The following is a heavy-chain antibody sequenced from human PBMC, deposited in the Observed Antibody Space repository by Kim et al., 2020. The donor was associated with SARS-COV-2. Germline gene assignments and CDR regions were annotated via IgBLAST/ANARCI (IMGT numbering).Heavy chain of an antibody. CDR2: IYDSGST. V-gene: IGHV4-4*02. CDR3: ARYCGGHSCYGYDY. CDR1: GGSISSSNW. Sequence: SETLSLTCAVSGGSISSSNWWNWVRQPPGKGLEWIGEIYDSGSTKYNPSLMSRVTISVDKSKNQFSLKLSSVTAADTAVYYCARYCGGHSCYGYDYWGHGTLVTVSS. D-gene: IGHD2-21*01. J-gene: IGHJ4*01.